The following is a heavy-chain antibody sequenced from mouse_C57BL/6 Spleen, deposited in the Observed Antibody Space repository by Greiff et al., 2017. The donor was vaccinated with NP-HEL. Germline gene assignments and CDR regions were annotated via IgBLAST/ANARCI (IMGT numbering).Heavy chain of an antibody. CDR1: GYTFTSYW. J-gene: IGHJ4*01. Sequence: QVQLQQPGAELVRPGTSVKLSCKASGYTFTSYWMHWVKQRSGQGLEWIGVIDPSDSYTNYNQKFKGKATLTVDTSSSTAYMQLSSLTSEDSAVYYCARSGANWDVYAMDYWGQGTSVTVSS. V-gene: IGHV1-59*01. D-gene: IGHD4-1*01. CDR2: IDPSDSYT. CDR3: ARSGANWDVYAMDY.